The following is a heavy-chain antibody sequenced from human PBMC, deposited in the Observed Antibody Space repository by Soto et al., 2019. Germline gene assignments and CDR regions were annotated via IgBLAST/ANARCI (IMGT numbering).Heavy chain of an antibody. CDR1: GFTFSSYE. CDR3: ARDLRKPQCGFVY. J-gene: IGHJ4*02. D-gene: IGHD4-4*01. V-gene: IGHV3-48*03. CDR2: ISSSGSTI. Sequence: EVQLVESGGGLVQPGGSLRLSCAASGFTFSSYEMNWVRQAPGQGLEWVSYISSSGSTIYYADSVKGRFTISRDNAKNSLYLQMNSLRAEDTAVYYCARDLRKPQCGFVYWGQGTLVTVSS.